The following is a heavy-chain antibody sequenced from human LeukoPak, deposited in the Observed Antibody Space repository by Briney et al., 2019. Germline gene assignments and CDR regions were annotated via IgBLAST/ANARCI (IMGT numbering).Heavy chain of an antibody. CDR2: ISSSSSYI. CDR1: GLTFSSYS. D-gene: IGHD3-10*02. V-gene: IGHV3-21*01. J-gene: IGHJ4*02. CDR3: ARGTMFPYYFDY. Sequence: PGGSLRLSCVASGLTFSSYSMNWVRQAPGKGLEWVSFISSSSSYIYYADSLKGRFTISRDNAKNSLYLQMNSLRAEDTAVYYCARGTMFPYYFDYWGQGTLVTVSS.